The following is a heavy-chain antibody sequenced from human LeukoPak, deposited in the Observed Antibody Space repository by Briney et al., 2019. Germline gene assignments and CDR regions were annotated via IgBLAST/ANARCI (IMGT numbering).Heavy chain of an antibody. CDR2: IIPIFGTA. V-gene: IGHV1-69*05. CDR3: ASADSSGYYPHDY. Sequence: LVKVSCKASGYTFTSYGISWVRQAPGQGLEWMGRIIPIFGTANYAQKFQGRVTITTDESTSTAYMELSSLRSEDTAVYYCASADSSGYYPHDYWGQGTLVTVSS. J-gene: IGHJ4*02. CDR1: GYTFTSYG. D-gene: IGHD3-22*01.